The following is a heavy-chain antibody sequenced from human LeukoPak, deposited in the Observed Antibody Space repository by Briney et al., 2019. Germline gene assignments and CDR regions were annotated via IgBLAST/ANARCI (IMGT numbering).Heavy chain of an antibody. V-gene: IGHV4-59*01. CDR3: ARTGSTVTMLYPFDH. CDR2: IYYSGST. D-gene: IGHD4-17*01. J-gene: IGHJ4*02. Sequence: SETLSLTCTVSGGSIRSYYWSWIRQPPGKGLEWIGCIYYSGSTNYNPSLKSRVSISVDTSKNQFSLKLSTVPAADTAVYYCARTGSTVTMLYPFDHWGQGTLVTVSS. CDR1: GGSIRSYY.